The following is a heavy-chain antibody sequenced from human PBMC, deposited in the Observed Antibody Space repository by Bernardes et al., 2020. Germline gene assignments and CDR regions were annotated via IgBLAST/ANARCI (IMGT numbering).Heavy chain of an antibody. J-gene: IGHJ4*02. CDR1: GGSISSYY. CDR2: IYSSGST. CDR3: ARRHCSSTTCSTWGLYVDY. Sequence: SETLSLTCTVSGGSISSYYWSWIRQPPGKGLEWIGYIYSSGSTNYNPSLKSRVTISVDTSKNQFSLKLSSVTAADTAVYYCARRHCSSTTCSTWGLYVDYWGQGTLVTVSS. V-gene: IGHV4-59*08. D-gene: IGHD2-2*02.